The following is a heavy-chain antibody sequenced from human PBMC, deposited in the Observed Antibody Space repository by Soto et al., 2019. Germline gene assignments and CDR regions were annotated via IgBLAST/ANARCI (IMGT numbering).Heavy chain of an antibody. Sequence: GGSLRLSCAASGFTFSSYAMSWVRQAPGKGLEWVSAISGSGGSTYYADSVKGRFTISRDNSKNTLYLQMNSLRAEDTAVYYCAKAPRIFPYSSGWYKAEYFQHWGQGTLVTVSS. J-gene: IGHJ1*01. V-gene: IGHV3-23*01. CDR3: AKAPRIFPYSSGWYKAEYFQH. CDR2: ISGSGGST. D-gene: IGHD6-19*01. CDR1: GFTFSSYA.